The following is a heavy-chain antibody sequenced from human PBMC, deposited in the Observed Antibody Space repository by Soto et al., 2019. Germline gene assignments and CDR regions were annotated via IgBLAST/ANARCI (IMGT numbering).Heavy chain of an antibody. D-gene: IGHD3-3*01. J-gene: IGHJ6*02. V-gene: IGHV3-23*01. CDR2: ISGSGGST. CDR3: AKDLGIITIFGVVITDQTLYGMDV. Sequence: ILSCAASGFTFSSYAMSWFRQAPGEGLEWVSAISGSGGSTYYADSVKGRFTISRDNSKNTLCLQMNSLRAEDTAVYYCAKDLGIITIFGVVITDQTLYGMDVWGQGTTVTVSS. CDR1: GFTFSSYA.